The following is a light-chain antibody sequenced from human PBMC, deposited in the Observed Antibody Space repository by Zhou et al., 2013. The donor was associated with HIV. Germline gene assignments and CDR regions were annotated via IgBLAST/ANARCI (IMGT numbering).Light chain of an antibody. J-gene: IGKJ2*01. CDR3: MQSIQLPPT. CDR1: QEIGISY. V-gene: IGKV3-20*01. Sequence: EIVLTQSPGTLSLSPGERATLSCRASQEIGISYLAWYQLKPGQSPRLIIYGGVSRNTGVPDRFSGSGSGTDFTLKISRVETEDVGVYYCMQSIQLPPTFGQGTKLEIK. CDR2: GGV.